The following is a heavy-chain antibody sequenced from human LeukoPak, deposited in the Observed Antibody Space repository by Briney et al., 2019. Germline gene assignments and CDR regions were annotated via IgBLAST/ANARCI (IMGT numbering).Heavy chain of an antibody. V-gene: IGHV3-7*01. CDR3: VRGGELPSFDY. Sequence: PGGSLRLSCAASGFTLSNHWMHWVRQAPGRGLEWVANIVPGGGDQDYVDSVKGRFTISSDNAKNSLFLQMSTLRADDTAVYYCVRGGELPSFDYWGQGTLVTVSS. CDR2: IVPGGGDQ. J-gene: IGHJ4*02. D-gene: IGHD1-7*01. CDR1: GFTLSNHW.